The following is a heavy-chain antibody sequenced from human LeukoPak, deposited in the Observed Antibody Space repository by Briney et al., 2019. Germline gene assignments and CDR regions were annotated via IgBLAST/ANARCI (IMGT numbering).Heavy chain of an antibody. CDR2: LYSGGST. J-gene: IGHJ4*02. CDR1: GDSISDSKYF. CDR3: ARGRLHGWYYNY. Sequence: SETLSLTCTVFGDSISDSKYFWGWIRQPPGKGLEWIGNLYSGGSTYYNPSLKSRVTISVDTSKNQFSLKLSSVTAADTAVYYCARGRLHGWYYNYWGQGTLVTVSS. V-gene: IGHV4-39*07. D-gene: IGHD4-11*01.